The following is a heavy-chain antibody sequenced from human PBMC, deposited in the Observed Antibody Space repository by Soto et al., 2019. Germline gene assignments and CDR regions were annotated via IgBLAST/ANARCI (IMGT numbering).Heavy chain of an antibody. J-gene: IGHJ5*02. Sequence: GGSLRLSCAASGFTFDNCGMHWVRQAPGKGLEWVSGISWDSGTIGYADSVKGRFTVSRDDAKNSLYLQMNSLRREDTALYYCVQGRYPTMATPLDHWGQGTLVTVSS. CDR2: ISWDSGTI. CDR1: GFTFDNCG. V-gene: IGHV3-9*01. CDR3: VQGRYPTMATPLDH. D-gene: IGHD1-1*01.